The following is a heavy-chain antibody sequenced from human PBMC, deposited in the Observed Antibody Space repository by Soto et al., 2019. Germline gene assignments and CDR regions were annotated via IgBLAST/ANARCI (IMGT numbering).Heavy chain of an antibody. V-gene: IGHV3-66*01. J-gene: IGHJ4*02. CDR3: ARAGISQAAAGSLDCCPIDS. CDR1: GFTVSSNY. Sequence: EVQLVESGGGLVQPGGSRRLSWAASGFTVSSNYMSWVRQAPGKGLERVSIIYSGGTTYYADSVKGRFTISRDNSKNTLYLQMNSLRAEDTAVYYCARAGISQAAAGSLDCCPIDSWGQGTLVTVSS. D-gene: IGHD6-13*01. CDR2: IYSGGTT.